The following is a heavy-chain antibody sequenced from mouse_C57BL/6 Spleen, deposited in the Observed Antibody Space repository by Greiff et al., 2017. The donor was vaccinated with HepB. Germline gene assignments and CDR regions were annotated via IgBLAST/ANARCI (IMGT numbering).Heavy chain of an antibody. CDR2: IDPEDGET. D-gene: IGHD1-1*01. V-gene: IGHV14-2*01. CDR1: GFNIKDYY. J-gene: IGHJ2*01. Sequence: EVKLVESGAELVRPGASVKLSCTASGFNIKDYYMHWVKQRTEQGLEWIGRIDPEDGETKYAPKFQGKATITADTSSNTAELQLSSLTSEDTAVYYCARTTVVAKEFDYWGQGTTLTVSS. CDR3: ARTTVVAKEFDY.